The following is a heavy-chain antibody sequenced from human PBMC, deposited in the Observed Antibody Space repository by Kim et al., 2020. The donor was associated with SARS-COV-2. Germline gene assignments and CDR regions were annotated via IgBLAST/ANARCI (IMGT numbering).Heavy chain of an antibody. V-gene: IGHV4-34*01. CDR2: INHSGST. D-gene: IGHD6-6*01. CDR3: ARGGIFPQLGPDY. CDR1: GGSFSGYY. Sequence: SETLSLTCAVYGGSFSGYYWSWIRQPPGKGLEWIGEINHSGSTNYNPSLKSRVTISVDTSKNQFSLKLSSVTAADTAVYYCARGGIFPQLGPDYWGQGTLVTVSS. J-gene: IGHJ4*02.